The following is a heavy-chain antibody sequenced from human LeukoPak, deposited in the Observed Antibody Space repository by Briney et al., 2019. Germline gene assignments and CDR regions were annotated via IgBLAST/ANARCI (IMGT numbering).Heavy chain of an antibody. CDR2: LSSGGINK. J-gene: IGHJ4*02. Sequence: GGSLRLSCAASGFTFSTYGIHWVRQAPGKGLEWVGLLSSGGINKHYADSVKGRFIISRDNSMNTLYLQMNSLGVEDTAVYYCARDHAGSGRAFDYWGQGTLVTVST. D-gene: IGHD2-15*01. CDR3: ARDHAGSGRAFDY. V-gene: IGHV3-30*03. CDR1: GFTFSTYG.